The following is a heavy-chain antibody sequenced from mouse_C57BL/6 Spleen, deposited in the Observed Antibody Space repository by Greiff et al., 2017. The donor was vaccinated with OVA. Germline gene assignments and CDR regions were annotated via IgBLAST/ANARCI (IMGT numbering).Heavy chain of an antibody. J-gene: IGHJ3*01. V-gene: IGHV3-1*01. CDR1: GYSITSGYD. Sequence: DVQLQESGPGMVKPSQSLSLTCTVTGYSITSGYDWHWIRHFPGNKLEWMGYISYSGSTNYNPSLKSRISITHDTSKNHFFLKLNSVTTEDTATYYCARVSNYGAWFAYWGQGTLVTVSA. CDR3: ARVSNYGAWFAY. CDR2: ISYSGST. D-gene: IGHD2-5*01.